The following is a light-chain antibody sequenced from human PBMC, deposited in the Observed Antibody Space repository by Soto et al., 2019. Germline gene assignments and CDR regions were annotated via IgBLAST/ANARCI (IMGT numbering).Light chain of an antibody. V-gene: IGKV1-39*01. CDR3: ERSYSTTSFT. CDR2: GAT. J-gene: IGKJ3*01. Sequence: DMQMTQSPSSLSASIGDRVTITCRTSQSTGTYLNWYQQKPGKAPKLLIFGATNLQSGVPSRFSGSGSGTDFTLTISSLQPEDLATYYCERSYSTTSFTFGPGTKVDIK. CDR1: QSTGTY.